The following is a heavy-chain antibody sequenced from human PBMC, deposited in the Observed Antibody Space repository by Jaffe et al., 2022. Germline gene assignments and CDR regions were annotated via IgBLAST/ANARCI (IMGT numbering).Heavy chain of an antibody. J-gene: IGHJ6*03. CDR2: IRYDGSNK. Sequence: QVQLVESGGGVVQPGGSLRLSCAASGFTFSSYGMHWVRQAPGKGLEWVAFIRYDGSNKYYADSVKGRFTISRDNSKNTLYLQMNSLRAEDTAVYYCAKDQRHLGSGYYTDYYYMDVWGKGTTVTVSS. CDR3: AKDQRHLGSGYYTDYYYMDV. CDR1: GFTFSSYG. D-gene: IGHD3-3*01. V-gene: IGHV3-30*02.